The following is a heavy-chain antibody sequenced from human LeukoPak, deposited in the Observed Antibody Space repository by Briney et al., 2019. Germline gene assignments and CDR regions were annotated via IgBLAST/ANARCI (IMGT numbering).Heavy chain of an antibody. J-gene: IGHJ4*02. D-gene: IGHD3-10*01. Sequence: GASVKVSCKASGYTFTSYDINWGRQATGQGLEWMGWMNPNSGNTGYAQEFQGRVTMTRNTSISTAYMELSSLRFEDTAVYYCARVVMVRGVISDYWGQGTLVTVSS. CDR3: ARVVMVRGVISDY. V-gene: IGHV1-8*01. CDR1: GYTFTSYD. CDR2: MNPNSGNT.